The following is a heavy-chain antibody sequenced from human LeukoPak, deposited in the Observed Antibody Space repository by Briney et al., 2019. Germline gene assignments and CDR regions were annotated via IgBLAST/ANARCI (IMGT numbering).Heavy chain of an antibody. D-gene: IGHD2-2*01. V-gene: IGHV4-39*07. CDR2: IYYSGST. CDR3: ARESDRYCFSTSCPNWYDP. Sequence: SETLSLTCTVSGGSTSSSSYYWGWIRQPPGKGLEWIESIYYSGSTYYNPSLKSRVTISVDTSKNQFSLKLSSVTAADTAVYYCARESDRYCFSTSCPNWYDPWGQGTLVTVSS. J-gene: IGHJ5*02. CDR1: GGSTSSSSYY.